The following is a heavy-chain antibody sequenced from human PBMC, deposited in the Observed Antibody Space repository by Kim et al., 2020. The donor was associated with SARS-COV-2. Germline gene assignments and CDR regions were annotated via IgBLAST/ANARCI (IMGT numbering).Heavy chain of an antibody. J-gene: IGHJ4*02. D-gene: IGHD5-12*01. CDR3: VRDRDGYNY. V-gene: IGHV3-74*01. CDR2: GSTT. Sequence: GSTTTYADSGKGRFTISRDNAKNQLYLQMNSLSAEDTAMYYCVRDRDGYNYWGQGTLVTVSS.